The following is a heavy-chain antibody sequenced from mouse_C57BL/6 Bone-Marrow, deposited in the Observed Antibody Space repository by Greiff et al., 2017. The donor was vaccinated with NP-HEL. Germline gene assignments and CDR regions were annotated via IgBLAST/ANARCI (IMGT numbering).Heavy chain of an antibody. V-gene: IGHV1-64*01. D-gene: IGHD3-3*01. Sequence: QVQLQQPGAELVKPGASVKLSCKASGYTFTSYWMHWVKQRPGQGLEWIGMIPNSGSTNYNEKFKSKATLTVDKSSSTAYMQLSSLTSEDSAVYYGTRRESYWWYFDVWGTGTTVTVTS. CDR2: IPNSGST. J-gene: IGHJ1*03. CDR3: TRRESYWWYFDV. CDR1: GYTFTSYW.